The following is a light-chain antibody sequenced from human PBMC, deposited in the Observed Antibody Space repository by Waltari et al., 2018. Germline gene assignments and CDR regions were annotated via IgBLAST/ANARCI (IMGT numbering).Light chain of an antibody. CDR2: DDS. J-gene: IGLJ2*01. CDR1: NIGTLN. Sequence: SFVLTQSPSISVAPGQTARISCGGANIGTLNFYWYQQKPGQAPVLVLFDDSDRPSGIPERFSGSNSGDTATLTISGVEAGDEADYFCQVWDASGDQAVFGGGTKLTVL. V-gene: IGLV3-21*02. CDR3: QVWDASGDQAV.